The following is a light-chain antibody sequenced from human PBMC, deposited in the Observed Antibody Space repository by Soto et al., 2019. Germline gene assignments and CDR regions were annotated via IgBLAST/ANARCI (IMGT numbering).Light chain of an antibody. Sequence: IVLTQSPATLSLSPGERATISCRASQSVSSYLACYQQKPGQAPRLLISDASNRATGIPARVSGSGSGTDFTLTISSLEPEDFAVYYCQQRTKWPSSTFGQGTRLEIK. J-gene: IGKJ5*01. CDR1: QSVSSY. CDR3: QQRTKWPSST. V-gene: IGKV3-11*01. CDR2: DAS.